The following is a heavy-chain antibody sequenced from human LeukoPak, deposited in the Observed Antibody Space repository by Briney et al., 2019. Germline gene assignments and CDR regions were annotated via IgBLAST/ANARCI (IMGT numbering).Heavy chain of an antibody. CDR3: ARGHWSGYSYNWFDP. V-gene: IGHV1-69*01. D-gene: IGHD3-3*01. CDR2: IIPIFGTA. J-gene: IGHJ5*02. CDR1: GGTFSSYA. Sequence: ASVTVSCTASGGTFSSYAISWVRQAPGQGLEWMGGIIPIFGTANYAQKFQGRVTITADESTSTAYMELSSLRSEDTAVYYCARGHWSGYSYNWFDPWGQGTLVTVSS.